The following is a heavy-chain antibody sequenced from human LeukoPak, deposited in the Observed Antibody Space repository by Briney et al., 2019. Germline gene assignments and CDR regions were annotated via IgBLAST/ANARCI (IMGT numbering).Heavy chain of an antibody. CDR2: ISASAVNT. CDR3: AKGAAEQLFHSMDV. D-gene: IGHD1/OR15-1a*01. J-gene: IGHJ6*03. Sequence: GGSLRLSCAASGFTFSSYAMSWVRQAPGKGLEWVSGISASAVNTYYADSVKGRFLISRDNSKSTLFLQMNSLRAEDTAVYYCAKGAAEQLFHSMDVWGKGTTITVS. V-gene: IGHV3-23*01. CDR1: GFTFSSYA.